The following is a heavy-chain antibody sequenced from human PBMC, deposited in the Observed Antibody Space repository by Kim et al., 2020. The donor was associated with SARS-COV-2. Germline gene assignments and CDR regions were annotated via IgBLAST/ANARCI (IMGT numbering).Heavy chain of an antibody. V-gene: IGHV4-34*01. CDR3: ARRLSNTSGWGSHYCDL. CDR2: INHSVRT. Sequence: SETLSLTCAVYGGSFSGYYWSWIRQPPGKGLEWIGEINHSVRTNYNPSLTSPVTISVDTSKNQFSLKLTSVTAADTDVYYCARRLSNTSGWGSHYCDLWGQGTLVTVSS. J-gene: IGHJ4*02. CDR1: GGSFSGYY. D-gene: IGHD3-10*01.